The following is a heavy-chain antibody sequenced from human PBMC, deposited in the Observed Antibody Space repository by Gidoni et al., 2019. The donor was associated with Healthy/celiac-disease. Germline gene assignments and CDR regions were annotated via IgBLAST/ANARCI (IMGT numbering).Heavy chain of an antibody. CDR1: GGSISSSSYY. CDR3: ARHFRDVGLGGWRIAARPLYWFDP. Sequence: QLQLQESGPGLVKPSETLSLTCTVSGGSISSSSYYWGWIRQPPGKGLEWIGSIYYSGSTYYNPSLKSRVTISVDTSKNQFSLKLSSVTAADTAVYYCARHFRDVGLGGWRIAARPLYWFDPWGQGTLVTVSS. V-gene: IGHV4-39*01. J-gene: IGHJ5*02. CDR2: IYYSGST. D-gene: IGHD6-6*01.